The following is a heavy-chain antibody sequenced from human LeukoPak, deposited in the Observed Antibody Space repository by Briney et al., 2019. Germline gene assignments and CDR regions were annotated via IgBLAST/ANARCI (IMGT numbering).Heavy chain of an antibody. V-gene: IGHV4-59*08. CDR3: AGGAKYYDILTGYLAHNYYYYGMDV. CDR2: IYYSGST. J-gene: IGHJ6*02. Sequence: SETLSLTCTVSGGSISSYYWSWIRQPPGKGLEWIGYIYYSGSTNYNPSLKSRVTISVDTSKNQFSLKLSSVTAADTAVYYCAGGAKYYDILTGYLAHNYYYYGMDVWGQGTTVTVSS. CDR1: GGSISSYY. D-gene: IGHD3-9*01.